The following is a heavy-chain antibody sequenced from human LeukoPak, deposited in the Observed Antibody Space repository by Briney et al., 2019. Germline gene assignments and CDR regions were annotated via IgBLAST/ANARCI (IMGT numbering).Heavy chain of an antibody. D-gene: IGHD3-22*01. J-gene: IGHJ4*02. CDR2: ISYSGST. V-gene: IGHV4-59*08. Sequence: SETLSLTCTVSGGSISSYYWSWIRQPPGKGLEWIGYISYSGSTNYNPSLKSRVTISVDTTKNQFSLKLTSVTAADTAVYYCASSPSGYWWNFDCWGQGTLVTVSS. CDR3: ASSPSGYWWNFDC. CDR1: GGSISSYY.